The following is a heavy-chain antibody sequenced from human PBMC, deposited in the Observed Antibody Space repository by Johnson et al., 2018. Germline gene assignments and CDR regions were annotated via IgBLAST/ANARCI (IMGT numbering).Heavy chain of an antibody. CDR3: ANLNWNDRSYFNH. D-gene: IGHD1-1*01. Sequence: VQLQESGGALVQPGGSLRLSCAASGFRFGSYAMSWLRQAPGRGLEWVSSITNTGGNTYYADFVKGRFTISRDNSKNTLSLHLNSLKVDDAAVYYCANLNWNDRSYFNHWGRGTQVTVSS. CDR1: GFRFGSYA. V-gene: IGHV3-23*01. CDR2: ITNTGGNT. J-gene: IGHJ4*02.